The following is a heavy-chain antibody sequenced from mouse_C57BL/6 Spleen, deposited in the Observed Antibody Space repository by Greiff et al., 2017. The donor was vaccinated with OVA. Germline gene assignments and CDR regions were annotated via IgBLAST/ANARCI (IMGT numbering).Heavy chain of an antibody. Sequence: VQGVESGAELARPGASVKLSCKASGYTFTSYGISWVKQRTGQGLEWIGEIYPRSGNTYYNEKFKGKATLTADKSSSTAYMELRSLTSEDSAVYFCATYGKPWFAYWGQGTLVTVSA. V-gene: IGHV1-81*01. CDR3: ATYGKPWFAY. CDR2: IYPRSGNT. D-gene: IGHD2-1*01. J-gene: IGHJ3*01. CDR1: GYTFTSYG.